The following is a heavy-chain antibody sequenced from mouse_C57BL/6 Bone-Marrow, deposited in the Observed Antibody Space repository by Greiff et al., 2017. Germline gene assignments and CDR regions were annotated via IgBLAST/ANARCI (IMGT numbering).Heavy chain of an antibody. V-gene: IGHV1-55*01. CDR1: GYTFTSYW. CDR3: ARPYYSNGWYFDV. CDR2: IYPGSGST. J-gene: IGHJ1*03. Sequence: QVQLQQPGAELVKPGASVKISCKASGYTFTSYWITWVKQRPGQGLEWIGDIYPGSGSTNYNEKFKSKATLTVDKSSSTAYMQLSSLTSEDSAVYYCARPYYSNGWYFDVWGTGTTATVSA. D-gene: IGHD2-5*01.